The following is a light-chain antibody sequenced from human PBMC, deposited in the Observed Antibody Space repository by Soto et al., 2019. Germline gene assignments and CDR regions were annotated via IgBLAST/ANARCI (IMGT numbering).Light chain of an antibody. Sequence: QSVLTQPASVSGSPGQSITISCTGTSSDVGRYNHVSWYQHHPGKAPKLIISEVSNRPSGVSNRFSGSKSGYTASLTISGLEAGEEADYYCNSHTSGDFRVFGTGTKLTVL. V-gene: IGLV2-14*01. CDR2: EVS. J-gene: IGLJ1*01. CDR1: SSDVGRYNH. CDR3: NSHTSGDFRV.